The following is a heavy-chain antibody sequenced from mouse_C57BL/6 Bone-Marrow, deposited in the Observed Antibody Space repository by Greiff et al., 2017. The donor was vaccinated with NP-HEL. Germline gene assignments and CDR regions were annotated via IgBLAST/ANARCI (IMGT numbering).Heavy chain of an antibody. D-gene: IGHD1-1*01. CDR1: GYTFTSYG. J-gene: IGHJ1*03. Sequence: VHLVESGAELARPGASVKLSCKASGYTFTSYGISWVKQRTGQGLEWIGEIYPRSGNTYYNEKFKGKATLTADKSSSTAYMELRSLTSEDSAVYFCARSIYYGSSYAVWGTGTTVTVSS. CDR2: IYPRSGNT. V-gene: IGHV1-81*01. CDR3: ARSIYYGSSYAV.